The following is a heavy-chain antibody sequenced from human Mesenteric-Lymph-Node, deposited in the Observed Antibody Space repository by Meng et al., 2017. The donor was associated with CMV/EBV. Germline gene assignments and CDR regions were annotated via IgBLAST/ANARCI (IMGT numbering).Heavy chain of an antibody. Sequence: GGSLRLSCAASGFTFSSYAMHWVRQAPGKGLEWVSYIISSGSTTYYADSVKGRFTISRDNAKNSLYLQMNSLRAEDTAVYYCARDPNIVVVPADYYYGMDVWGQGTTVTVSS. D-gene: IGHD2-2*01. CDR3: ARDPNIVVVPADYYYGMDV. V-gene: IGHV3-48*04. CDR2: IISSGSTT. J-gene: IGHJ6*02. CDR1: GFTFSSYA.